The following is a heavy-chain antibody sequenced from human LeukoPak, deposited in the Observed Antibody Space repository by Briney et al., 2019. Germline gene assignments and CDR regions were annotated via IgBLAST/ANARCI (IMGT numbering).Heavy chain of an antibody. Sequence: ASVNLSCKSSGGTFSSYAISWERQAPGQGLELMGGIIPILDIANYAQKFQGRVTITADKCTSTAYMELSSLRSEDTAVYYCARDGLGADSSGYYWGWFVTWGQGALVTVSS. V-gene: IGHV1-69*10. J-gene: IGHJ5*02. CDR1: GGTFSSYA. D-gene: IGHD3-22*01. CDR2: IIPILDIA. CDR3: ARDGLGADSSGYYWGWFVT.